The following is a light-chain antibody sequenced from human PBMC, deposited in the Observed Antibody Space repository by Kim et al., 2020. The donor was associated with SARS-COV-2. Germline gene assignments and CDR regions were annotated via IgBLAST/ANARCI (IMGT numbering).Light chain of an antibody. V-gene: IGLV7-46*01. Sequence: GGTVTLTCGSSTGTVTSGHYPFWFQQKPGQAPKTLIYDTTNTHSWTPARFSGSLLGGKAALTLSGAQPEDEADYYCFLSYSGVGAVFGGGTQLTVL. CDR3: FLSYSGVGAV. CDR2: DTT. J-gene: IGLJ2*01. CDR1: TGTVTSGHY.